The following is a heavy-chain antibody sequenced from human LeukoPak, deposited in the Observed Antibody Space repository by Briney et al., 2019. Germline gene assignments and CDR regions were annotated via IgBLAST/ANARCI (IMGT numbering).Heavy chain of an antibody. D-gene: IGHD6-13*01. V-gene: IGHV3-66*01. CDR3: AREGPIAAAGTIDY. CDR1: GFTVSSNY. Sequence: GSLRLSCAASGFTVSSNYMSWVRQAPGKGLEWVSVIYSGGSTYYADSVKGRFTISRDNSKNTLYLQMNSLRAEDTAVYYCAREGPIAAAGTIDYWGQGTLVTVSS. CDR2: IYSGGST. J-gene: IGHJ4*02.